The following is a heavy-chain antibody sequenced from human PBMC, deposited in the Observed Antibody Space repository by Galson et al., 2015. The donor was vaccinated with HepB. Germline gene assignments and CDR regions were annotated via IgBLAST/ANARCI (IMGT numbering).Heavy chain of an antibody. D-gene: IGHD3-9*01. J-gene: IGHJ4*02. CDR2: ISDSGGST. V-gene: IGHV3-23*01. CDR1: GFTFSRYA. Sequence: SLRLSCAASGFTFSRYAMSWGRQAPGKGLEWVSVISDSGGSTYYADSVKGRFTISRDNSKNTLYLQMNSLRAEDTALYYCAKSVVPYDILVPLDYWGQGTLVTVSS. CDR3: AKSVVPYDILVPLDY.